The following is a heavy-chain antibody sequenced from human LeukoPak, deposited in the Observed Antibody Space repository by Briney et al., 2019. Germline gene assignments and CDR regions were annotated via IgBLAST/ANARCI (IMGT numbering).Heavy chain of an antibody. CDR1: GFTLSSYD. J-gene: IGHJ4*02. V-gene: IGHV3-23*01. CDR2: ISGSGENT. D-gene: IGHD3-22*01. Sequence: GGSLTLSCAASGFTLSSYDMSWVRQAPGKGLEWVSGISGSGENTYYADSVKGRFTISRDNSKNTLYVQVNSLGTEDTAAYYCAKGSYYDSSGSFYFDYWGQGTLVTVSS. CDR3: AKGSYYDSSGSFYFDY.